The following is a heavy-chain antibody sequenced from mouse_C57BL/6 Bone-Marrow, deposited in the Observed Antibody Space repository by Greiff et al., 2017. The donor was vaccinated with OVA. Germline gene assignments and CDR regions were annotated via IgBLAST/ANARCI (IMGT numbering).Heavy chain of an antibody. CDR3: ARHGDYYGGSSYWYFDV. CDR2: ISSGGSYT. Sequence: EVQGVESGGDLVKPGGSLKLSCAASGFTFSSYGMSWVRQTPDKRLEWVATISSGGSYTYYPDSVKGRFTISRDNAKNTLYLQMSSLKSEDTAMYDCARHGDYYGGSSYWYFDVWGTGTTVTVSA. D-gene: IGHD1-1*01. CDR1: GFTFSSYG. J-gene: IGHJ1*03. V-gene: IGHV5-6*01.